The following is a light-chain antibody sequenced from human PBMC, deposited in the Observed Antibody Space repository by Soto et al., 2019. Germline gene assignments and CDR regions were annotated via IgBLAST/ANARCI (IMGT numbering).Light chain of an antibody. CDR2: DAS. V-gene: IGKV3-20*01. CDR3: LQYVYSLT. J-gene: IGKJ4*01. CDR1: QSVSSSY. Sequence: EIVLTQSPGTLSLSPGERATLSCRASQSVSSSYLAWYQQKPGQAPRLLIYDASSRATGIPDRFSGSVSGTDFTITVSRLGPEEFAVYYCLQYVYSLTFAGGTRVEFK.